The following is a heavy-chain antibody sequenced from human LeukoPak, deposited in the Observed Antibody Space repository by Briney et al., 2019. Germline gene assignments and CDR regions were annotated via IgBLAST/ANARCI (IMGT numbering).Heavy chain of an antibody. CDR1: GFTFSSYW. Sequence: GGSLRLSCAASGFTFSSYWMHWVRQAPGKGLVWVSRIDSNGRTINYADSVKGRFTISRDNSKNTLYLQMNSLRAEDTAVYYCARGEDYGDYFDYWGQGTLVTVSS. J-gene: IGHJ4*02. CDR2: IDSNGRTI. V-gene: IGHV3-74*01. D-gene: IGHD4-17*01. CDR3: ARGEDYGDYFDY.